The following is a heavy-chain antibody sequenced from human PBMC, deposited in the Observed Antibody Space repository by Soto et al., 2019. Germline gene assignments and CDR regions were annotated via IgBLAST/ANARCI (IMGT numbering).Heavy chain of an antibody. CDR1: GVTFSSYA. D-gene: IGHD3-22*01. CDR2: SIPMFGTP. V-gene: IGHV1-69*06. CDR3: ARAPAYHYDRSGYQYWYFDL. J-gene: IGHJ2*01. Sequence: QVQLVQSGAGVRKPGSSVTVSCKVSGVTFSSYAISWVRQAPGQGLEWMGGSIPMFGTPNYAHKFQGRVTITADKSTNTADMEGNSRTSEDTTLDYCARAPAYHYDRSGYQYWYFDLWVRGTLFTVSS.